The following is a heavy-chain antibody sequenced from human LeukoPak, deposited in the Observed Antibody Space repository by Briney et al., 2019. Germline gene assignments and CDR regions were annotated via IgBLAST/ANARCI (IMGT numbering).Heavy chain of an antibody. Sequence: TSETLSLTCTVSGGSISSGGYYWSWIRQPPGKGLEWIGEINHSGSTNYNPSLKSRVTISVDTSKNQFSLKLSSVTAADTAVYYCASSRYCSGGSCYGLATFDYWGQGTLVTVSS. D-gene: IGHD2-15*01. CDR3: ASSRYCSGGSCYGLATFDY. V-gene: IGHV4-39*07. CDR1: GGSISSGGYY. CDR2: INHSGST. J-gene: IGHJ4*02.